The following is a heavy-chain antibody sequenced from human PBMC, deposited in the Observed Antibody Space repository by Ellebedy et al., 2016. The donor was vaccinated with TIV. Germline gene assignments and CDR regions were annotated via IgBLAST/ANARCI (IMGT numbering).Heavy chain of an antibody. CDR3: ARDPTNFSSGWQYHYGLDV. V-gene: IGHV3-74*01. CDR1: GFTFDKYW. Sequence: GGSLRLSXAASGFTFDKYWMHWVRQAPGEGLVWVSRLYSDGSGASYADSVKGRFTIPRDNAKSTLFLQMESLKVEDTDVYFCARDPTNFSSGWQYHYGLDVWGQGTTVTVSS. D-gene: IGHD3-22*01. J-gene: IGHJ6*02. CDR2: LYSDGSGA.